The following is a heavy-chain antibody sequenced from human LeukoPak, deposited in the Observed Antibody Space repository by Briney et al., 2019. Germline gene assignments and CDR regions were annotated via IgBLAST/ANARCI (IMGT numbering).Heavy chain of an antibody. CDR1: GGSISSYY. V-gene: IGHV4-4*07. J-gene: IGHJ6*03. CDR3: ATSPPPYYYYYYMDV. CDR2: IYTSGGT. Sequence: SETLSLTCTVSGGSISSYYWSWIRQPAGKGLEWIGRIYTSGGTNYNPSLKSRVTMSVDTSKNQFSLKLSSVTAADTAVYYCATSPPPYYYYYYMDVWGKGTTVAVSS.